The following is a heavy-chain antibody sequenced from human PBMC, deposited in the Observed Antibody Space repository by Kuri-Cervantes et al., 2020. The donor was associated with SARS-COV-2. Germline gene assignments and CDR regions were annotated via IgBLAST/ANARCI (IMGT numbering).Heavy chain of an antibody. CDR2: MNPNSGNT. V-gene: IGHV1-8*03. CDR3: ARGFRALRKKYYDFWSGYYSYFDY. D-gene: IGHD3-3*01. J-gene: IGHJ4*02. CDR1: GYTFTSYD. Sequence: ASVKVSCKASGYTFTSYDINWVRQATGQGLEWMGWMNPNSGNTGYAQKFQGRVTITRNTSISTAYMELSSLRSEDTAVYYCARGFRALRKKYYDFWSGYYSYFDYWGQRTLVTVSS.